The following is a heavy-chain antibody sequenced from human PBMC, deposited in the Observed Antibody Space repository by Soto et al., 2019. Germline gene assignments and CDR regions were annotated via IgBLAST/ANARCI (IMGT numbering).Heavy chain of an antibody. J-gene: IGHJ5*02. CDR2: IYATGTT. D-gene: IGHD1-1*01. V-gene: IGHV4-4*07. CDR1: GGSISGYY. CDR3: VRDGTKTLRDWFDP. Sequence: SETLSLTCTVSGGSISGYYWSWIRKSAGKGLEWIGRIYATGTTDYNPSLKSRVMMLVDTSKKQFSLRLRSVTAADTAVYYCVRDGTKTLRDWFDPWGQGISVTVSS.